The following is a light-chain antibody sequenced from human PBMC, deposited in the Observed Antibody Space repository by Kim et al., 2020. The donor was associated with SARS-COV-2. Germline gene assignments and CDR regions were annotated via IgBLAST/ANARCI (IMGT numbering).Light chain of an antibody. CDR2: GAS. CDR1: QSVRSNY. Sequence: WSPGERATFSCRASQSVRSNYLAWYQQKPGQAPRLLIYGASNRAAGIPDRFSGSGSGTDFTLIISRLEPEDFAVYSCQQYGSSITFGQGTRLEIK. CDR3: QQYGSSIT. V-gene: IGKV3-20*01. J-gene: IGKJ5*01.